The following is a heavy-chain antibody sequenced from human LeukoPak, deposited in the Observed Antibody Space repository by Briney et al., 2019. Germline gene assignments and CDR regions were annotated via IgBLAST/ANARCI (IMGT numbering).Heavy chain of an antibody. CDR1: GFAFGDYA. CDR2: IRSKAYGGTT. CDR3: TRGSIVVVVAATLGEIDY. J-gene: IGHJ4*02. Sequence: GGSLRLSCTASGFAFGDYAMSWVRQAPGKGLEWVGFIRSKAYGGTTEYAASVKGRFTISRDDSKSIAYLQMNSLKTEDTAVYYCTRGSIVVVVAATLGEIDYWGQGTLVTVSS. V-gene: IGHV3-49*04. D-gene: IGHD2-15*01.